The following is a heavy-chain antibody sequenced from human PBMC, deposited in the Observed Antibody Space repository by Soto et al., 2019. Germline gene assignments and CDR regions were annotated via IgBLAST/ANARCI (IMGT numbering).Heavy chain of an antibody. J-gene: IGHJ4*02. CDR2: INHSGST. D-gene: IGHD3-9*01. Sequence: SETLSLTCSVSGDSISSSDSYWSWIRQPPGKGLEWIGEINHSGSTNYNPSLKSRVTISVDTSKNQFSLKLSSVTAADTAVYYCARVGGVHILTGLHIDYWGQGTLVTVSS. CDR1: GDSISSSDSY. CDR3: ARVGGVHILTGLHIDY. V-gene: IGHV4-34*01.